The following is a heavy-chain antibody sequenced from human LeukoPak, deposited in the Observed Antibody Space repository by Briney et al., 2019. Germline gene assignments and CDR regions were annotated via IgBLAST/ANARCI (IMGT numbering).Heavy chain of an antibody. CDR2: ISYDGSNK. V-gene: IGHV3-30-3*01. J-gene: IGHJ4*02. Sequence: SLRLSCAASGFTFTSYAMHWVRQAPGKGLEWVAGISYDGSNKNYAHSLKGRFTISRDNSKNTLYLQMNSLRAEDTAVYYCARDFDGDGYFDYWGQGTLVTVSS. CDR3: ARDFDGDGYFDY. D-gene: IGHD7-27*01. CDR1: GFTFTSYA.